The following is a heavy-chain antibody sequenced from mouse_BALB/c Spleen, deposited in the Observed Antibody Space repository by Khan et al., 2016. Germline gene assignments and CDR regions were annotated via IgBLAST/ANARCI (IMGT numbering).Heavy chain of an antibody. J-gene: IGHJ4*01. CDR2: IDPYNGGT. D-gene: IGHD2-1*01. V-gene: IGHV1S135*01. Sequence: EVQLQESGPELVKPGASVKVSCKASGYAFTSYNMYWVKQSHGKSLEWIGYIDPYNGGTNYNQKFKGKATLTVDKSSSTAFMHLNSLTSEDSAVYYCGSDLLRYAMDYWGQGTSVTVSS. CDR3: GSDLLRYAMDY. CDR1: GYAFTSYN.